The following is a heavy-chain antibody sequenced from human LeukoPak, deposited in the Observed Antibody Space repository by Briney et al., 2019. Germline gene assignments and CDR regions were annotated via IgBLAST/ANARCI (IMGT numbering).Heavy chain of an antibody. CDR3: ARRRGGYFEEYFFDS. J-gene: IGHJ4*02. Sequence: GESLKISCKGSGYSFTSYWIGWVRQMPGKGLEWMGMIYPDDSDTRYSPSFQGQVTISVDRSINTASLQWSRLKASDTAVYYCARRRGGYFEEYFFDSWGQGTLVTVSS. D-gene: IGHD3-10*01. CDR1: GYSFTSYW. V-gene: IGHV5-51*01. CDR2: IYPDDSDT.